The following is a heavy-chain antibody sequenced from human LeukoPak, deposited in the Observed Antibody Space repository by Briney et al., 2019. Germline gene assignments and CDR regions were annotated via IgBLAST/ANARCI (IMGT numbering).Heavy chain of an antibody. CDR2: INPNSGGT. CDR3: ARVSGYDAYYFDY. J-gene: IGHJ4*02. Sequence: ASVKVSCKASGGTFSSYAISWVRQAPGQGLEWMGWINPNSGGTNYAQKFQGWVTMTRDTSISTAYMELSRLRSDDTAVYYCARVSGYDAYYFDYWGQGTLVTVSS. V-gene: IGHV1-2*04. D-gene: IGHD5-12*01. CDR1: GGTFSSYA.